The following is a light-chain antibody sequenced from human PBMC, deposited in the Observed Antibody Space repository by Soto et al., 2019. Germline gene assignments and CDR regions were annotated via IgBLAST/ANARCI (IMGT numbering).Light chain of an antibody. CDR1: RSDVGGYDY. V-gene: IGLV2-14*03. CDR2: DVS. CDR3: SSYISTSILNV. Sequence: QSALTQAASVSGSRGQSITISCTGTRSDVGGYDYVSWYQQHPGKAPKLIIYDVSNRPSGVSNRFSGSKSGNTASLTISGLQAEDEADYYCSSYISTSILNVFGTGTKLTVL. J-gene: IGLJ1*01.